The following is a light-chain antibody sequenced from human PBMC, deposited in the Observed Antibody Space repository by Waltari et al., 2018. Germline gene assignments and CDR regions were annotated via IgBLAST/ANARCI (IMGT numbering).Light chain of an antibody. V-gene: IGLV1-40*01. J-gene: IGLJ2*01. CDR1: SSNIGAGYD. CDR2: TNN. Sequence: QSVLAQPPSVSGAPGPRVTIPCTGTSSNIGAGYDVPGYQQLPETAPKLPIYTNNHRPSGVPDRFSGSKSGTSASLAITGLQAEDEAHYHCQSYDNSLSGVVFGGGTKLTVL. CDR3: QSYDNSLSGVV.